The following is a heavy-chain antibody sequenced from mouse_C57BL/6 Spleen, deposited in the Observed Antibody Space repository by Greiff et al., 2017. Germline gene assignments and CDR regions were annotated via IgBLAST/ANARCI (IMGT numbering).Heavy chain of an antibody. CDR3: ARNFGSSFHWYCDV. CDR2: IWTGGGT. D-gene: IGHD1-1*01. Sequence: VKLVESGPGLVAPSQSLSITCTVSGFSLTSYAISWVRQPPGKGLEWLGVIWTGGGTNYNSALISRLSISKDNSKSQVFLKMNSLQTDDTARYYCARNFGSSFHWYCDVWGTGTTVTVSS. CDR1: GFSLTSYA. V-gene: IGHV2-9-1*01. J-gene: IGHJ1*03.